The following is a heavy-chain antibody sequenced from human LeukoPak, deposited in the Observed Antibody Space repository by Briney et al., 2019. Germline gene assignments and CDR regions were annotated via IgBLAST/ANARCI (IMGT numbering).Heavy chain of an antibody. CDR2: IYPGDSDT. CDR1: GYSFTSFW. V-gene: IGHV5-51*01. Sequence: GESLKISCKGSGYSFTSFWIGWVRQMPGKGLEWMGIIYPGDSDTRYSPSFQGQVTISVDKSINTAYLQWSSLEASDTAMYYCARRLNLVGATNYWGQGTLVTVSS. D-gene: IGHD1-26*01. CDR3: ARRLNLVGATNY. J-gene: IGHJ4*02.